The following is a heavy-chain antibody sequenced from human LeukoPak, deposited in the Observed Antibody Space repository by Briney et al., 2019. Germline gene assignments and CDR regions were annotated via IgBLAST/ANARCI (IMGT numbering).Heavy chain of an antibody. D-gene: IGHD5-12*01. CDR2: IYHSGST. Sequence: PSETLSLTCAVSGDSISSGGYSWSWIRQPPGKGLEWIGYIYHSGSTNYNPSLKSRVTISVDTSKNQFSLKLTSVTAADTAVYYCARGEGGATESGTFDIWGQGTMVTVSS. CDR3: ARGEGGATESGTFDI. CDR1: GDSISSGGYS. J-gene: IGHJ3*02. V-gene: IGHV4-30-2*01.